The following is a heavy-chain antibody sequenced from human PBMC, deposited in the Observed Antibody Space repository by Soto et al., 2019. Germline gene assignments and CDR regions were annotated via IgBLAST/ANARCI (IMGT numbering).Heavy chain of an antibody. J-gene: IGHJ4*02. CDR2: ISSSSSYI. CDR1: GFSFSSYS. D-gene: IGHD3-16*01. Sequence: EVQPVESGGGLVKPGGALRLSCAASGFSFSSYSMNWVRQAPGKGLEWVSSISSSSSYIYYADSVKGRFTISRDNAKNSLYMQMNSLSAEDTAVYYCARDWGGEGTFDYWGQGTLVTVSS. V-gene: IGHV3-21*01. CDR3: ARDWGGEGTFDY.